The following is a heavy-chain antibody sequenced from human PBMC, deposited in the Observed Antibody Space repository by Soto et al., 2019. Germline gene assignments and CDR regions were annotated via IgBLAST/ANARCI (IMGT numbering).Heavy chain of an antibody. CDR2: IYYSGST. CDR1: GGSISSYY. J-gene: IGHJ4*02. Sequence: SETLSLTCTVSGGSISSYYWSWIRQPPGKGLEWIGYIYYSGSTNYNPSLKSRVTISVDTSKNQFSLKLSSVTAADTAVYYCAREEGYGEIYFDYWGQGTLVTVSS. CDR3: AREEGYGEIYFDY. V-gene: IGHV4-59*01. D-gene: IGHD4-17*01.